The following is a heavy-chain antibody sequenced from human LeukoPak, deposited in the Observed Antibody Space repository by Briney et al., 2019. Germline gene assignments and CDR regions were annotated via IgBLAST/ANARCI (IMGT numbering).Heavy chain of an antibody. Sequence: ASVKVSCKASGYTFSSYCISWVRQAPGQGLEWMGWISAYNGNTNYAQKLQGRVTMTTDTSTNTAYMELRSLRSDDTAVYYCARDLPQITIFGVVISYYFDYWGQGTLVTVSS. CDR1: GYTFSSYC. V-gene: IGHV1-18*01. J-gene: IGHJ4*02. D-gene: IGHD3-3*01. CDR2: ISAYNGNT. CDR3: ARDLPQITIFGVVISYYFDY.